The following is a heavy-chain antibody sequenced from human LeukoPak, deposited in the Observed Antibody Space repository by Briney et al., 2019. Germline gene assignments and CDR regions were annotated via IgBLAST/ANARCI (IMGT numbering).Heavy chain of an antibody. CDR3: ARVRGGSGRSYAADAFDI. J-gene: IGHJ3*02. Sequence: SGGSLRLSCAAPGFTFSHYWMHWVRQAPGKGLVWVSRIYNDGSSTSYADSVKGRFTISRDNAKGTLYLQMNSLRAEDTAVYYCARVRGGSGRSYAADAFDIWGQGTMVTVSS. CDR1: GFTFSHYW. V-gene: IGHV3-74*01. D-gene: IGHD1-26*01. CDR2: IYNDGSST.